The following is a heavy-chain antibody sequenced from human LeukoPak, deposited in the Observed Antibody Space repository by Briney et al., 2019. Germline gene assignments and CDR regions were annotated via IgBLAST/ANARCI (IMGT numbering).Heavy chain of an antibody. Sequence: ASETLSLTCTVSGGSISSSSYYWGWIRQPPGKGLEWIGSIYYSGSTYYNPSLKSRVTISVDTSKNQFSLNLTSVTAADTAVYYCARDHDYSYGSGYYWGQGTLVTVSS. V-gene: IGHV4-39*07. D-gene: IGHD3-10*01. CDR2: IYYSGST. J-gene: IGHJ4*02. CDR3: ARDHDYSYGSGYY. CDR1: GGSISSSSYY.